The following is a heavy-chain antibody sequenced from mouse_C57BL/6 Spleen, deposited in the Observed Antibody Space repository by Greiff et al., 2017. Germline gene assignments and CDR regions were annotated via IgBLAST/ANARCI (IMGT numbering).Heavy chain of an antibody. Sequence: EVHLVESGGGLVKPGGSLKLSCAASGFTFSDYGMHWVRQAPEKGLEWVAYISSGSSTIYYADPAKGRFTISRDNAKHTLLLQMTRLRSEDTARYYCARGLYGNTRYFDVWGTGTTVTVSS. CDR3: ARGLYGNTRYFDV. J-gene: IGHJ1*03. CDR1: GFTFSDYG. V-gene: IGHV5-17*01. D-gene: IGHD2-1*01. CDR2: ISSGSSTI.